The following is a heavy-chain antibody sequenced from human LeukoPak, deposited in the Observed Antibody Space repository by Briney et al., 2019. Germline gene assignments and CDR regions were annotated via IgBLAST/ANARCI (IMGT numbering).Heavy chain of an antibody. CDR1: GYTFTSYD. CDR3: ASSIAARPWGLVY. CDR2: MNPNSGNT. J-gene: IGHJ4*02. D-gene: IGHD6-6*01. Sequence: SVKVSCKASGYTFTSYDINWVRQATGQGLEWMGWMNPNSGNTGYTQKFQGRVTMTRDTSISTAYMELSRLRSDDTAVYYCASSIAARPWGLVYWGQGTLVTVSS. V-gene: IGHV1-8*01.